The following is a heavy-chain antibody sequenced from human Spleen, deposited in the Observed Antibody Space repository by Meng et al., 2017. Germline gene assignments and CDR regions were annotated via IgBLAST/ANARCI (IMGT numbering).Heavy chain of an antibody. D-gene: IGHD5-12*01. CDR1: GYSFTDYY. CDR2: INPISGAT. Sequence: ASVKVSCRASGYSFTDYYIYWVRQAPGQGLEWMGWINPISGATKYAEKFQGRVTMTRDSPVTTAYMEVSSLKSDGTAVYYCARDQGGYVRKFDDWGQGTLVTVSS. J-gene: IGHJ4*02. CDR3: ARDQGGYVRKFDD. V-gene: IGHV1-2*02.